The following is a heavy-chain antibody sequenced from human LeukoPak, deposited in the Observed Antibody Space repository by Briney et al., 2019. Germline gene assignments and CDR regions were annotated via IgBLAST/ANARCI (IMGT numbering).Heavy chain of an antibody. V-gene: IGHV1-18*01. D-gene: IGHD6-19*01. CDR2: ISAYNGNT. J-gene: IGHJ4*02. CDR1: GYTFTSYG. CDR3: ARHAMGIAVADTDY. Sequence: ASVKVSCKASGYTFTSYGISWVRQAPGQGLEWMGWISAYNGNTNYAQKLQGRVTTTTDTSTSTAYMELRSLRSDDTAVYYCARHAMGIAVADTDYWGQGTLVTVSS.